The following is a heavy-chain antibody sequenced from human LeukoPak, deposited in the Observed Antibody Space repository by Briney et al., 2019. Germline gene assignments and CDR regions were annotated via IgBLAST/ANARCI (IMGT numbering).Heavy chain of an antibody. Sequence: GGSLKLSCAASGFTFSSYSMNWVRQAPGKGLEWVSSISSSSSYIYYADSVKGRFTISRDNAKSSLYLQMNSLRAEDTAVYYCAREMGSFDAGCDYWGQGTLVTVSS. J-gene: IGHJ4*02. CDR3: AREMGSFDAGCDY. D-gene: IGHD1-26*01. CDR2: ISSSSSYI. V-gene: IGHV3-21*01. CDR1: GFTFSSYS.